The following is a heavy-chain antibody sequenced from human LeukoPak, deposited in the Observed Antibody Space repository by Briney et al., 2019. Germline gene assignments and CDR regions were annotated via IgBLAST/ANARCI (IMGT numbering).Heavy chain of an antibody. Sequence: SETLSLTCAVYGGSFSGYYWSWIRQPPGKGLEWIGEINHSGSTNYNPSLKSRVTISVDTSKNQFSLKLSSVTAAGTAVYYCARGGRRGAAAVDYWGQGTLVTVSS. CDR1: GGSFSGYY. CDR2: INHSGST. V-gene: IGHV4-34*01. D-gene: IGHD6-13*01. J-gene: IGHJ4*02. CDR3: ARGGRRGAAAVDY.